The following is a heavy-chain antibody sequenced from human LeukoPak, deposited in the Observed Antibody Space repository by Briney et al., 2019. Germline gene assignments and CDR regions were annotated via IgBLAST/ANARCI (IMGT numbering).Heavy chain of an antibody. CDR1: GGSISSSSYY. CDR3: ARDYSSRTYDFWSGYYYDYYYYYMDV. Sequence: SETLSLTCTVSGGSISSSSYYWGWIRQPPGKGLKWIGSIYYSGSTYYNPSLKSRVTISVDTSKNQFSLKLSSVTAADTAVYYCARDYSSRTYDFWSGYYYDYYYYYMDVWGKGTTVTVSS. V-gene: IGHV4-39*07. D-gene: IGHD3-3*01. J-gene: IGHJ6*03. CDR2: IYYSGST.